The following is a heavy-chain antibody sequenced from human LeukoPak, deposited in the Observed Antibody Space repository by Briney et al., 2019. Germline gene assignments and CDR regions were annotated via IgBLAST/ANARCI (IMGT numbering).Heavy chain of an antibody. V-gene: IGHV3-53*01. D-gene: IGHD3-10*01. J-gene: IGHJ4*02. Sequence: PGGPLRLSCAASGFTFSDYSINWVRQAPGKGLEWVSVIYSGGSTYYADSVKGRFTISRDNSKNTLYLQMNSLRAEDTAVYYCARDRGPYYYGSGSQPFDYWGQGTLVTVSS. CDR1: GFTFSDYS. CDR3: ARDRGPYYYGSGSQPFDY. CDR2: IYSGGST.